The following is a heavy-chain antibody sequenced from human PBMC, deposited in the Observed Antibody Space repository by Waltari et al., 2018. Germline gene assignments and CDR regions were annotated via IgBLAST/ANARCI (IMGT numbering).Heavy chain of an antibody. CDR1: GFTFSSYD. J-gene: IGHJ4*02. Sequence: EVQLVESGGGLVQPGGSLRLSCAASGFTFSSYDMSWVRQAPGKGLEWVSYISYTGKTLYYADSFNGRFTISRDNAKNSLSLQMSSLRAEDTAVYYCTRTYYYDSGYFDYWGQGVLVTVSS. D-gene: IGHD3-22*01. CDR2: ISYTGKTL. CDR3: TRTYYYDSGYFDY. V-gene: IGHV3-48*03.